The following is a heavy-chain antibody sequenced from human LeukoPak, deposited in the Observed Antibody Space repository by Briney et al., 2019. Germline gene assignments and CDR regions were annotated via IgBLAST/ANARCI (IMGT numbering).Heavy chain of an antibody. J-gene: IGHJ6*02. CDR3: ATSSDYSGDPYSYGMDV. D-gene: IGHD2-21*01. Sequence: ASVKVSCKVSGYTLTELSMHWVRQAPGKGLEWMGGFDPEEGKTYYPQKFQGRVIMTEDTSLDTAYMELSSLRSDMTAGYYCATSSDYSGDPYSYGMDVWGQGTTVTVSS. CDR1: GYTLTELS. V-gene: IGHV1-24*01. CDR2: FDPEEGKT.